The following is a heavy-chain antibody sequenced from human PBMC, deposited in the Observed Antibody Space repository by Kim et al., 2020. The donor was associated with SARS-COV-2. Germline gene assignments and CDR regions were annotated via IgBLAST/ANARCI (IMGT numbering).Heavy chain of an antibody. CDR3: ARGGSR. Sequence: RSTIYTTESGKSRFTISRDDAKNSLYLQMNSLGVEDTALYYCARGGSRWGQGTMVTVSS. V-gene: IGHV3-48*04. J-gene: IGHJ4*02. D-gene: IGHD6-13*01. CDR2: RSTI.